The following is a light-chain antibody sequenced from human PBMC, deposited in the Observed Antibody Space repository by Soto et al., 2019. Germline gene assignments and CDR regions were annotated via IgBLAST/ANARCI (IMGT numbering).Light chain of an antibody. J-gene: IGKJ4*02. V-gene: IGKV3-11*01. CDR2: DAS. CDR1: QSVSSY. Sequence: EIVLTQSPATLSLSPGERAALSCRASQSVSSYLAWYQQKPGQAPRLLIYDASKRAPGIPARFTGSGSGTDFTLTISSLEPEDVAVYFCQQRSGWPSTFGGGTKVEI. CDR3: QQRSGWPST.